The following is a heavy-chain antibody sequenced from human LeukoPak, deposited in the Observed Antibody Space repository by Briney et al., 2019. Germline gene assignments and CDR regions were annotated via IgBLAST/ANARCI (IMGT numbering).Heavy chain of an antibody. D-gene: IGHD6-13*01. Sequence: GASVKVSCKASGYTFASYYMHWVRQAPGQGLEWMGIINPSGGSTSYAQKFQGRVTMTRDMSTSTVYMELSSLRSEDTAVYYCARDPVAAAGSLDYWGQGTLVTVSS. V-gene: IGHV1-46*01. CDR2: INPSGGST. J-gene: IGHJ4*02. CDR1: GYTFASYY. CDR3: ARDPVAAAGSLDY.